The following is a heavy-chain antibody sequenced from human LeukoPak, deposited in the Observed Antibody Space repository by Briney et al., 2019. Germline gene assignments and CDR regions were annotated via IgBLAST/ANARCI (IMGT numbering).Heavy chain of an antibody. CDR1: GGSINSYY. CDR3: ARGGYYGSGNDFRFDP. D-gene: IGHD3-10*01. Sequence: PSETLSLTCTVPGGSINSYYWSWIRQPPGKGLECIGYIHYTGSTNYNPSLKSRVTISVDTSKNQFSLKLSSVTAADTAIYYCARGGYYGSGNDFRFDPWGQGTLVTVSS. J-gene: IGHJ5*02. CDR2: IHYTGST. V-gene: IGHV4-59*01.